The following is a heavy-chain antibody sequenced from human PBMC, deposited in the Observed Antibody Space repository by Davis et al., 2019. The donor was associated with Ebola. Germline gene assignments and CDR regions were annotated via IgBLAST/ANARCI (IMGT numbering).Heavy chain of an antibody. D-gene: IGHD1-26*01. V-gene: IGHV3-48*04. CDR1: GFTFFSYS. Sequence: GESLKISCAASGFTFFSYSMNWVRQAPGKGLEWVSYIRSSSSSILYADSVKGRFTISRDNTKNTLFLQMNSLRVEDTAVYYCVRDSIEGATTFDYWGQGTLVTVSS. J-gene: IGHJ4*02. CDR2: IRSSSSSI. CDR3: VRDSIEGATTFDY.